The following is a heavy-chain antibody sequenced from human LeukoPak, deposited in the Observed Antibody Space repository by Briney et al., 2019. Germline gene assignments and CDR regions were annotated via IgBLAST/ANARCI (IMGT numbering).Heavy chain of an antibody. CDR1: GFTFSDYY. Sequence: GGSLRLSCAASGFTFSDYYMSWSRQAPGKGLEWVSTIKGIGPTTYYADSVKGRFTISRDNARNSLFLQMSSLRADDTAIYYCARAGELRYMDVWGKGTAVTVSS. CDR3: ARAGELRYMDV. J-gene: IGHJ6*03. D-gene: IGHD3-16*01. CDR2: IKGIGPTT. V-gene: IGHV3-11*04.